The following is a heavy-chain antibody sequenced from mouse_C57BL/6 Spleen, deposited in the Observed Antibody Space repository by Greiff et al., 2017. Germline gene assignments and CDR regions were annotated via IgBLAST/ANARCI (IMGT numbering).Heavy chain of an antibody. J-gene: IGHJ4*01. CDR1: GYTFTSYW. Sequence: QVQLQQPGAELVRPGTSVKLSCKASGYTFTSYWMHWVKQRPGQGLEWIGVIDPSDSYTNYNQKFKGKATLTVDTSSSTAYMQLSSLTSEDSAVYYCARTMNYAMDYWGQGTSVTVSS. CDR2: IDPSDSYT. CDR3: ARTMNYAMDY. V-gene: IGHV1-59*01. D-gene: IGHD2-4*01.